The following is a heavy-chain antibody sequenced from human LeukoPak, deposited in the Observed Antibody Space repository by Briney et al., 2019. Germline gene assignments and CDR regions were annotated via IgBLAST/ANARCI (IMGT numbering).Heavy chain of an antibody. CDR1: GFTFTDYW. J-gene: IGHJ5*02. CDR3: ARDRSPAPIPPLRKKSNWFDP. Sequence: GGSLRLSCEVSGFTFTDYWMGWVRQAPGKGLEWVANIEEYGKEIQYADSVTGRFTIFRDNTKTSLYLQMNSLRAEDTAVYYCARDRSPAPIPPLRKKSNWFDPWGQGTLVTVSS. D-gene: IGHD1-26*01. CDR2: IEEYGKEI. V-gene: IGHV3-7*01.